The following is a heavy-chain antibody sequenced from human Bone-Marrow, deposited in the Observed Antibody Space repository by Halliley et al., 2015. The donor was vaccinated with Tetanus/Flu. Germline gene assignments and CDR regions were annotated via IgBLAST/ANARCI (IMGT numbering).Heavy chain of an antibody. CDR2: YSGGNK. V-gene: IGHV3-30*14. D-gene: IGHD3-3*01. Sequence: YSGGNKFYGDSGKGRFTISRNNSKNTLYLQMNSLPVEDPAVYFCAHYYDFWSVHYDYYFMDVWGQGTTVTVSS. CDR3: AHYYDFWSVHYDYYFMDV. J-gene: IGHJ6*03.